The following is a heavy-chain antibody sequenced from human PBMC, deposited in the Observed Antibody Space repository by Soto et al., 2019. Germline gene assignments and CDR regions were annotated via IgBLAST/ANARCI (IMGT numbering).Heavy chain of an antibody. J-gene: IGHJ5*01. D-gene: IGHD3-22*01. CDR3: ARATYFYERHFDS. CDR2: ISNSGST. CDR1: GDSVSRDSYY. V-gene: IGHV4-61*03. Sequence: PSETLSLTCTVSGDSVSRDSYYWSWIRQPPGKGLQWIGYISNSGSTKYNPSLESRVVISIDASKNHLSLRMNSLTDADTAVSYCARATYFYERHFDSWGQGTLVTVSS.